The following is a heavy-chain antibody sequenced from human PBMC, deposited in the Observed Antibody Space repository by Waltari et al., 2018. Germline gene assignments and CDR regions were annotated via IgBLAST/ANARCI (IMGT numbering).Heavy chain of an antibody. CDR3: ANSPTYYDFWSGYVDY. D-gene: IGHD3-3*01. Sequence: EVQLVESGGGLVQPGGSLRLSCAASGFTFSSYAMSWVRQAPGKGLELVSAIIGSGGSTYYADSVNGRFTISRDNSKNTLYLKMNSLRAEDTAVYYCANSPTYYDFWSGYVDYWGQGTLVTVSS. CDR2: IIGSGGST. CDR1: GFTFSSYA. V-gene: IGHV3-23*04. J-gene: IGHJ4*02.